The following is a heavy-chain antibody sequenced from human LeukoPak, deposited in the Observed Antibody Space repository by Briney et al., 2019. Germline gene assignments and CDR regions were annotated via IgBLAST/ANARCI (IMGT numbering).Heavy chain of an antibody. CDR3: ARGGGYSYTFDY. J-gene: IGHJ4*02. CDR1: GGSISSYY. CDR2: IYYSGST. V-gene: IGHV4-39*07. Sequence: PSETLSLTCTVSGGSISSYYWGWIRQPPGKGLEWIGSIYYSGSTYYNPSLKSRVTISVDTSKNQFSLKLSSVTAADTAVYYCARGGGYSYTFDYWGQGTLVTVSS. D-gene: IGHD5-18*01.